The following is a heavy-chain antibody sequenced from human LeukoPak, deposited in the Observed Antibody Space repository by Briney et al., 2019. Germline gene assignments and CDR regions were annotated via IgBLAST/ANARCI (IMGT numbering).Heavy chain of an antibody. CDR1: GFTFSNFA. J-gene: IGHJ4*02. CDR3: ARENGSGDILDY. V-gene: IGHV3-30-3*01. Sequence: PGGSLRLSCAASGFTFSNFAMHWVRQAPGKGLEWVAVISYDGSIKYYADSVKGQFTISRDNSKNTLYLQMNSLTAEDTSVYYCARENGSGDILDYWGQGTLVTVSS. D-gene: IGHD2-15*01. CDR2: ISYDGSIK.